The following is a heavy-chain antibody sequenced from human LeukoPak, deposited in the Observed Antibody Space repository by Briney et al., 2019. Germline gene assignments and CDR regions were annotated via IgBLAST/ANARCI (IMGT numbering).Heavy chain of an antibody. CDR3: ARAEWEPYAFDI. V-gene: IGHV3-30*03. CDR2: ISYDGSNK. J-gene: IGHJ3*02. D-gene: IGHD1-26*01. CDR1: GFTFSSYG. Sequence: PGRSLRLSCAASGFTFSSYGMHWVRQAPGKGLEWVAVISYDGSNKYYADSVKGRFTISRDNSKNTLYLQMNSLRAEDTAVYYCARAEWEPYAFDIWGQGTMVTVSS.